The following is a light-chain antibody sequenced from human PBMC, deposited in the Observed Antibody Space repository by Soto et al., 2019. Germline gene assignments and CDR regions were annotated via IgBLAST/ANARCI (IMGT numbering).Light chain of an antibody. V-gene: IGLV1-44*01. CDR2: ANN. CDR3: AAWDDSLTGWV. CDR1: SSNIGRNT. J-gene: IGLJ3*02. Sequence: QSVLTQPPSASGTPGQRVTMSCSGRSSNIGRNTVNWYQQLPRTAPKVVIYANNQRPSGVPDRFSGSKSGTSASLAISGLQSGDEAAYFCAAWDDSLTGWVFGGGTKLTV.